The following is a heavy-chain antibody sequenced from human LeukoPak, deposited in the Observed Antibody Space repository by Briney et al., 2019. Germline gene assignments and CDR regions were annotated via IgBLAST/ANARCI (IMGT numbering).Heavy chain of an antibody. CDR2: INPNSGGT. J-gene: IGHJ4*02. CDR3: AREWNPKYYFDY. CDR1: GYTFTGYY. V-gene: IGHV1-2*02. D-gene: IGHD1-1*01. Sequence: ASVKVSCKASGYTFTGYYMHWVRQAPGQGLEWMGWINPNSGGTNYAQKFQGRVTMTRDTSISTAYMELSRLRSDDTAVYYCAREWNPKYYFDYWGQGTLVTVSS.